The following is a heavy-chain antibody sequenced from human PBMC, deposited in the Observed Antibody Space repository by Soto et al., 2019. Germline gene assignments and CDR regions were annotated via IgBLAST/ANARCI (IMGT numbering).Heavy chain of an antibody. CDR3: ARESSLLRSGYNWFDP. CDR1: GGSLSSYY. V-gene: IGHV4-59*01. D-gene: IGHD3-16*01. Sequence: ASETLSLTCTVSGGSLSSYYWSWIRQPPGKGLEWIGYIYYSGSTNYNPSLKSRVTISVDTSKNQFSLKLSSVTAADTAVYYCARESSLLRSGYNWFDPWGQGTLVTVSS. J-gene: IGHJ5*02. CDR2: IYYSGST.